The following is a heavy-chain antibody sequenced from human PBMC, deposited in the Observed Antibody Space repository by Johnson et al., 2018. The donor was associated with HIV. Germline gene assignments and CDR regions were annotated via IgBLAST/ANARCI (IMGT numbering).Heavy chain of an antibody. Sequence: VQLVESGGGLVQPGGSLRLSCAASGFTFSNYVMTWVRQAPGKGLEWVSAISGSGDSTYYADSVKGRFTISRDNSKNTLYLQMNSLRAEDTAVYYCANFEITTSHAFDLWGQGTMVTVSS. D-gene: IGHD3-22*01. J-gene: IGHJ3*01. V-gene: IGHV3-23*04. CDR3: ANFEITTSHAFDL. CDR1: GFTFSNYV. CDR2: ISGSGDST.